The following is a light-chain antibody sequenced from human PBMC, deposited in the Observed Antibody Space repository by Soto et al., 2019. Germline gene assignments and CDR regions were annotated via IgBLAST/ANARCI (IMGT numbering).Light chain of an antibody. CDR3: QKYNDGPFT. CDR2: ATS. V-gene: IGKV1-27*01. J-gene: IGKJ3*01. Sequence: DIQMTQSPSSLSASVGDRVTITCRASQGFSNYLAWYQQKPGKVPMLLIYATSTLQSGVPSRFSGSGSGTDFTLTISSLQPEDVATDYCQKYNDGPFTFGPGTKVDIK. CDR1: QGFSNY.